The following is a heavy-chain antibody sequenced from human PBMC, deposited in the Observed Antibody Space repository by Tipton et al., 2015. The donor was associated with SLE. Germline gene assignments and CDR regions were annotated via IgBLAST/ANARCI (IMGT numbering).Heavy chain of an antibody. D-gene: IGHD6-19*01. CDR1: GYTFTGYY. J-gene: IGHJ6*03. CDR2: ISAYNGNT. V-gene: IGHV1-18*04. Sequence: QVQLVQSGAEVKKPGASVKVSCKASGYTFTGYYMHWVRQAPGQGLEWMGWISAYNGNTNYAQKLQGRVTMTTDTSTSTAYMELRSLRSDDTAVYYCARDGQHSSGYNYYYYYYMDVWGKGTTVTVSS. CDR3: ARDGQHSSGYNYYYYYYMDV.